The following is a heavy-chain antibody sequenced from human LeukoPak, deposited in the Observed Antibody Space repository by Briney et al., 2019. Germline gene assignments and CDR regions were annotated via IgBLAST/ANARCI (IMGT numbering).Heavy chain of an antibody. J-gene: IGHJ3*02. V-gene: IGHV4-59*01. Sequence: NTSETLSLTCTVSGGSISSYYWSWIRQPPGKGLEWIGYIYYSGSTSYNPSLKSRVTMSVDTSKNQFSLKLSSVTAADTAVYYCARYQTPIAAAGSRYAFDIWGQGTMVTVSS. CDR2: IYYSGST. D-gene: IGHD6-13*01. CDR3: ARYQTPIAAAGSRYAFDI. CDR1: GGSISSYY.